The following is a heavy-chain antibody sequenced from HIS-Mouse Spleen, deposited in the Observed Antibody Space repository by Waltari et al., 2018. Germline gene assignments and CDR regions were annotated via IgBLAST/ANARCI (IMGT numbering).Heavy chain of an antibody. J-gene: IGHJ2*01. Sequence: QLQLQESGPGLVKPSETLSLTCTVSGGPISISSYYWGWIRQPPGKGLEWIGSIYYSGSTYYNPSLKSRVTISVDTSKNQFSLKLSSVTAADTDVYYCAREIPYSSSWYDWYFDLWGRGTLVTVSS. CDR1: GGPISISSYY. D-gene: IGHD6-13*01. CDR3: AREIPYSSSWYDWYFDL. CDR2: IYYSGST. V-gene: IGHV4-39*07.